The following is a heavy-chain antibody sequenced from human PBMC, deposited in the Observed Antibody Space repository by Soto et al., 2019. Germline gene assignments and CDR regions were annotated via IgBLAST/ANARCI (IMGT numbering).Heavy chain of an antibody. J-gene: IGHJ3*02. D-gene: IGHD5-12*01. V-gene: IGHV3-48*01. Sequence: PXGSLRLSCAASVFTFSSYSMNWVRQAPGXVLEWVSYINXGSSLXYYADYVRGRXXISRDNAXXTLYIQMGSLRAEEMAVYYCARVSARGQAAFDIWGQGTMVTVSS. CDR3: ARVSARGQAAFDI. CDR2: INXGSSLX. CDR1: VFTFSSYS.